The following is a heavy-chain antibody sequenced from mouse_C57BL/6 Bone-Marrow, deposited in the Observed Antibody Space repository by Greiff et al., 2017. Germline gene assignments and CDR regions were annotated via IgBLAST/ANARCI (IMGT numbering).Heavy chain of an antibody. CDR3: TTVYDGYPYYAMDY. CDR2: IDPENGDT. V-gene: IGHV14-4*01. CDR1: GFNIKDDY. Sequence: VQLKESGAELVRPGASVKLSCTASGFNIKDDYMHWVKQRPEQGLEWIGWIDPENGDTEYASKFQGKATITADTSSNTAYLQLSSLTSEDTAVYYCTTVYDGYPYYAMDYWGQGTSVTVSS. J-gene: IGHJ4*01. D-gene: IGHD2-3*01.